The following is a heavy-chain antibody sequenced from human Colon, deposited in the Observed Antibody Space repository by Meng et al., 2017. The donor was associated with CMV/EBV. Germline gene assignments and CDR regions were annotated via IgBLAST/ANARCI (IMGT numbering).Heavy chain of an antibody. D-gene: IGHD3-3*01. CDR2: IFYSGTS. Sequence: GSLRLSCTVSGAPISSYYWNWIRQPPGKGLEWIGDIFYSGTSNYNPSLNGRVSMSVDTTKNQFSLKLTSVTAADTAVYYCVGSYDYWSGDYTSSAFDAWGQGSMVTVSS. V-gene: IGHV4-59*03. CDR3: VGSYDYWSGDYTSSAFDA. J-gene: IGHJ3*01. CDR1: GAPISSYY.